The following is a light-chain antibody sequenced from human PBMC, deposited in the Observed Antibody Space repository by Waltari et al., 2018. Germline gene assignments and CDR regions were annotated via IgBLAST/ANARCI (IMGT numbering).Light chain of an antibody. J-gene: IGKJ4*01. CDR3: QQYHNWPPLT. CDR1: QRILNK. V-gene: IGKV3-15*01. CDR2: QAS. Sequence: EIVMTQSPGTLSVSPGESATLSCRASQRILNKLVWYQQKPGQAPRLLIYQASTRATGIPARFSGSGSGTEFTLTISSLQSEDSAVYYCQQYHNWPPLTFGGGTKVEIK.